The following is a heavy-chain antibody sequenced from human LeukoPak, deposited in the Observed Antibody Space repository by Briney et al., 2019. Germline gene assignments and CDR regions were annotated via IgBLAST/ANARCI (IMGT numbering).Heavy chain of an antibody. J-gene: IGHJ4*02. D-gene: IGHD5-12*01. Sequence: QSGGSLRLSCGASGFTLSSYWMNWVREAPGEGLVWVSRMNSDGSSTSYADSVKGRFTISRDNAKKTLYLQMNSLRAEDTAVYYCTRENGGYKGYEDYWGQGTLVTVSS. CDR2: MNSDGSST. CDR3: TRENGGYKGYEDY. CDR1: GFTLSSYW. V-gene: IGHV3-74*01.